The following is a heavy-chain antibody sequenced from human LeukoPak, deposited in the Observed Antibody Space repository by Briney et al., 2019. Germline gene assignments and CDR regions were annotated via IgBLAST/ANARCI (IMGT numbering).Heavy chain of an antibody. CDR2: ISSSGSTI. CDR1: GFTFSDYY. D-gene: IGHD2-15*01. J-gene: IGHJ4*02. V-gene: IGHV3-11*04. Sequence: GGSLRLSCAASGFTFSDYYMSWIRQAPGKGLEWVSYISSSGSTIYYADSVKGRFTISRDNAKNSLYLQMNSLRAEDTAVYYCARDPGCSGGSCYAVTFDYWGQGTLVTVSS. CDR3: ARDPGCSGGSCYAVTFDY.